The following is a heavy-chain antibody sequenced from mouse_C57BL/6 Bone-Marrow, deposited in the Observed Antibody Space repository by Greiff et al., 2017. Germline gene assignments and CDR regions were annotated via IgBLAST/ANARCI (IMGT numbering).Heavy chain of an antibody. J-gene: IGHJ3*01. CDR2: IWGDGST. D-gene: IGHD1-1*01. CDR3: ASSTVPPAWFAY. V-gene: IGHV2-3*01. Sequence: VKVVESGPGLVAPSQSLSITCTVSGFSLTGYGVSWVRQPPGKGLEWLGVIWGDGSTNYHSALISRLSISKDNSKSQVFLKLNMLQTDDTATYYCASSTVPPAWFAYWGQGTLVTVSA. CDR1: GFSLTGYG.